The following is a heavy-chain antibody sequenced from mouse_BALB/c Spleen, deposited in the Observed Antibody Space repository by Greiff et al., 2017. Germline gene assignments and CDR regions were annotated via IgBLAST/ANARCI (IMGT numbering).Heavy chain of an antibody. CDR3: ARGVLYYFDY. J-gene: IGHJ2*01. CDR1: GYSFTGYY. Sequence: VQLKQSGPELVKPGASVKISCKASGYSFTGYYMHWVKQSHVKSLEWIGRINPYNGATSYNQNFKDKASLTVDKSSSTAYMELHSLTSEDSAVYYCARGVLYYFDYWGQGTTLTVSS. CDR2: INPYNGAT. V-gene: IGHV1-31*01.